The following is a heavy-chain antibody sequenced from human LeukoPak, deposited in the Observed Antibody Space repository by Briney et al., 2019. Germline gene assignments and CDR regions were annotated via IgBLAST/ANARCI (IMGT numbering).Heavy chain of an antibody. D-gene: IGHD3-16*02. Sequence: SETLSLTCTVSGGSISSGDYYWSWIRQPPGKGLEWIGYIYYSGSTYYNPSLKSRVTMSIDTSKNQFSLKLSSVTAADTAVYYCAREDYVWRSYRYFDYWGQGTLVTVSS. V-gene: IGHV4-30-4*01. CDR3: AREDYVWRSYRYFDY. J-gene: IGHJ4*02. CDR2: IYYSGST. CDR1: GGSISSGDYY.